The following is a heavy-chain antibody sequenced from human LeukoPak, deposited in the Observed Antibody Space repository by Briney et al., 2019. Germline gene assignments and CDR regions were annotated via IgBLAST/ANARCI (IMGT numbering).Heavy chain of an antibody. Sequence: ASVKVSCKASQYTFTDYAVHWVRQAPGQRLEWMGWINAGNGKTKYSQSFQGRLNINRDTSATTAYMELSSLTSEDTAMYYCARGYRTVGAIEYFQHWGQGTLVTVSS. CDR1: QYTFTDYA. V-gene: IGHV1-3*01. D-gene: IGHD1-26*01. CDR2: INAGNGKT. J-gene: IGHJ1*01. CDR3: ARGYRTVGAIEYFQH.